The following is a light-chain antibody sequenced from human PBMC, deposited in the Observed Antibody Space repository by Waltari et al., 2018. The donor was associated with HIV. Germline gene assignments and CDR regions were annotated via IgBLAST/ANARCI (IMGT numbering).Light chain of an antibody. J-gene: IGKJ4*01. CDR3: QTYNGPPFA. Sequence: DIQMTQSPSSLSASVGARVTIPCRSSQGVRQYVAWYHQRPGEPPKVVIYGATILQAGVEPRFSASGSGTDFSLTISSLRAEDLGIYYCQTYNGPPFAFGGGTKV. CDR2: GAT. CDR1: QGVRQY. V-gene: IGKV1-27*01.